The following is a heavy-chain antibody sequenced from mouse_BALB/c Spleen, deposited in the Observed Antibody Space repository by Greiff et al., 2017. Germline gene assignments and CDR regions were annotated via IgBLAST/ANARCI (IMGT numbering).Heavy chain of an antibody. CDR1: GYTFSSYW. CDR2: ILPGSGST. D-gene: IGHD2-14*01. CDR3: AAGGDRYDVRFAY. J-gene: IGHJ3*01. V-gene: IGHV1-9*01. Sequence: QVQLKESGAVLMKPGASVKISCKATGYTFSSYWIEWVKQRPGHGLEWIGEILPGSGSTNYNEKFKGKATFTADTSSNTAYMQLSSLTSEDSAVYYCAAGGDRYDVRFAYWGQGTLVTVSA.